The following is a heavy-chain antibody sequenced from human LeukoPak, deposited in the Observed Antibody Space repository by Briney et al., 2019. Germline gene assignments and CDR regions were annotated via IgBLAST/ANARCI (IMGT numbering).Heavy chain of an antibody. D-gene: IGHD6-13*01. J-gene: IGHJ3*02. V-gene: IGHV3-9*01. Sequence: GGSLRLSCAASGFTFDDYAMHWVRQAPGKGLEWASGISWNSESIGYADSVKGRFTISRDNAKNSLYLQMNSLRPEDTALYYCAKDNQQLVPPGALDIWGQGTMVTVSS. CDR3: AKDNQQLVPPGALDI. CDR2: ISWNSESI. CDR1: GFTFDDYA.